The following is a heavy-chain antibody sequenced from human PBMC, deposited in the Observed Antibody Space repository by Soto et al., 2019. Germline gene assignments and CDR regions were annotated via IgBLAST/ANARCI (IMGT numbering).Heavy chain of an antibody. CDR2: INPSGGST. Sequence: ASVKVSCKASGYTFTSYYMHWVRQAPGQGLEWMGIINPSGGSTSYAQKFQGRVTMTRDTSTSTVYMELSSLRSEDTAVYYCARDPRLYSSGWYDQYPYFDYWGQGTLVTVSS. D-gene: IGHD6-19*01. V-gene: IGHV1-46*01. J-gene: IGHJ4*02. CDR1: GYTFTSYY. CDR3: ARDPRLYSSGWYDQYPYFDY.